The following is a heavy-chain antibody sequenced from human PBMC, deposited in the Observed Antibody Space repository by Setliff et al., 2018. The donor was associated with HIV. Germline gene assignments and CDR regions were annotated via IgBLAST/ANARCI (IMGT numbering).Heavy chain of an antibody. V-gene: IGHV1-3*01. CDR3: ARGISGYWNFDY. Sequence: ASVKVSCKASGYTFTIYAMHWVRQAPGQRLEWMGWINAGNGNTKYSQKFQGRVTITRDTSASTAYMELSSLRSEDTAVYYCARGISGYWNFDYWGQGTLVTVSS. D-gene: IGHD2-8*02. J-gene: IGHJ4*02. CDR1: GYTFTIYA. CDR2: INAGNGNT.